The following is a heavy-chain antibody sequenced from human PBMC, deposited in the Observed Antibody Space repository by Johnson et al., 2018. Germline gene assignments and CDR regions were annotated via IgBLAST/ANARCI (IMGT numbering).Heavy chain of an antibody. J-gene: IGHJ3*02. Sequence: EVQLLESGGGLVQPGGSLRLSCAASGFTFSGYGMTYVRQAPGKGLEWVSLVSGSGENTYYADSVKGRFTISRDNSKNTVYLQMNSLTAEDTAVYYCAKRMSVTGAHKAMDIWGQGTVVTVSS. CDR3: AKRMSVTGAHKAMDI. D-gene: IGHD2-8*02. V-gene: IGHV3-23*01. CDR1: GFTFSGYG. CDR2: VSGSGENT.